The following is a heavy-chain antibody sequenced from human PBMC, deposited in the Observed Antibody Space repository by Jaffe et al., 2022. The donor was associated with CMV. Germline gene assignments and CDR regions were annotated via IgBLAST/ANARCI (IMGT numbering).Heavy chain of an antibody. D-gene: IGHD1-26*01. Sequence: EVQLVESGGGLIQPGGSLRLSCAASGFTVSSNYMSWVRQAPGKGLEWVSVIYYDGSTYYADSVKGRFTISRDNSKNTLHLQMNSLRADDTAVYYCASGSGSYYMAFDYWGQGTLVTVSS. J-gene: IGHJ4*02. CDR3: ASGSGSYYMAFDY. V-gene: IGHV3-53*01. CDR2: IYYDGST. CDR1: GFTVSSNY.